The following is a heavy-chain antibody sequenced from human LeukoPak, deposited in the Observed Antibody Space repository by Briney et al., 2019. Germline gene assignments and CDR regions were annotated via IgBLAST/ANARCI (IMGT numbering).Heavy chain of an antibody. D-gene: IGHD6-19*01. CDR2: IYTSGST. CDR3: ARQPLSGWYVGCFDY. V-gene: IGHV4-4*07. Sequence: SETLSLTCTVSGGSISSHYWSWIRQPAGKGLEWIGRIYTSGSTNYNPSLKSRVTMSVDTSKNQFSLKLSSVTAADTAVYYCARQPLSGWYVGCFDYWGQGTLVTVSS. CDR1: GGSISSHY. J-gene: IGHJ4*02.